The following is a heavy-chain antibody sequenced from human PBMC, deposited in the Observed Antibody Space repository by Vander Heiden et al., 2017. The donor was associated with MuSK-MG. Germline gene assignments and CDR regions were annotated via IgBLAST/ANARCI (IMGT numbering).Heavy chain of an antibody. CDR3: ARGAILWFGESRHVEIYGMDV. D-gene: IGHD3-10*01. V-gene: IGHV1-3*01. CDR2: INAGNGNT. J-gene: IGHJ6*02. Sequence: QVQLVQSGAEVKKPGASVKVSCKASGYTFTSYAMHWVRQAPGQRLEWMGWINAGNGNTKYSQKFQGRVTITRDTSASTAYMELSSLKSEDTAVYYCARGAILWFGESRHVEIYGMDVWGQGTTVTVSS. CDR1: GYTFTSYA.